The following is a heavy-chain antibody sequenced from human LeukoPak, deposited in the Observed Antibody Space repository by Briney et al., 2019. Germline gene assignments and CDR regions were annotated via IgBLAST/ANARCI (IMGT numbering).Heavy chain of an antibody. CDR3: ARGGDYRFDY. CDR2: VYNSGST. V-gene: IGHV4-59*12. D-gene: IGHD4-17*01. Sequence: SETLSLTCTVSGGSISIYYWSWIRQPPGKGLEWLGYVYNSGSTDYNPSLKSRVTLSVDKSKNQLSLRLTSVTAADTAVYYCARGGDYRFDYWGQGTLVTVSS. J-gene: IGHJ4*02. CDR1: GGSISIYY.